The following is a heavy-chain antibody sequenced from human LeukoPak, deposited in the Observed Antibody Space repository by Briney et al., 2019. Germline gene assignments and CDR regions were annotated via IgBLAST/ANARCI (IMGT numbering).Heavy chain of an antibody. J-gene: IGHJ6*03. CDR2: IYTTGST. Sequence: SETLSLTCTVSPGYIRSYYWSWIRQPAGKGLEWIGRIYTTGSTDYNPSLKSRVTTSIDKSKNQFSLKLTSVTAADTAVYYCARDRGDSGVVKYFYYMAAWGKGTTVTVSS. V-gene: IGHV4-4*07. D-gene: IGHD3-3*01. CDR1: PGYIRSYY. CDR3: ARDRGDSGVVKYFYYMAA.